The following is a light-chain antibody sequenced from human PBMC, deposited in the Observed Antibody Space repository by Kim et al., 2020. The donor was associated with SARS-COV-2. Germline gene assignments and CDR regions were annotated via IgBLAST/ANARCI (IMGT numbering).Light chain of an antibody. Sequence: SPGERAPLSCRASQSVSSNFAWYQQKPGQAPRLLIYCASTRATGIPARFSGSGSGTEFTLTISSLQSEDFAVYYCQQYNNWPTWTFGQGTKVDIK. CDR1: QSVSSN. J-gene: IGKJ1*01. CDR2: CAS. CDR3: QQYNNWPTWT. V-gene: IGKV3-15*01.